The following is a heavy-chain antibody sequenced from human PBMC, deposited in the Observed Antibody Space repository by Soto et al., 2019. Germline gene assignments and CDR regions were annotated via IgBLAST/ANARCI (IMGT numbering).Heavy chain of an antibody. CDR2: ISAYNGNT. V-gene: IGHV1-18*01. CDR3: AGRAVAGLTVFDP. J-gene: IGHJ5*02. Sequence: ASVKVSCKASGYTFTSYGISWVRQAPGQGLEWMGWISAYNGNTNYAQKLQGRVTMTTDTSTSTVYMELSSLRSEDTAVYYCAGRAVAGLTVFDPWGQGTLVTVSS. CDR1: GYTFTSYG. D-gene: IGHD6-19*01.